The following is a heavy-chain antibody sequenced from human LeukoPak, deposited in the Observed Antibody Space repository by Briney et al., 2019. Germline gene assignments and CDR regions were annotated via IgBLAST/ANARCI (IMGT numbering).Heavy chain of an antibody. CDR2: INGSGGST. Sequence: AGGSLRLSCAASGFTFSSYGMSWVRQAPGKGLEWVSAINGSGGSTYYADSVKGRFTISRDNSKNTLYLQMNSLRAEDTAVYYCARPYYYDSSGYSPPGYWGQGTLVTVSS. CDR1: GFTFSSYG. J-gene: IGHJ4*02. D-gene: IGHD3-22*01. CDR3: ARPYYYDSSGYSPPGY. V-gene: IGHV3-23*01.